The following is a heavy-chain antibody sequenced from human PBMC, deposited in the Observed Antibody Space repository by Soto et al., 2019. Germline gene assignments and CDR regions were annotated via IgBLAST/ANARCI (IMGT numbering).Heavy chain of an antibody. J-gene: IGHJ4*02. D-gene: IGHD5-18*01. CDR2: IIPIFGTA. CDR3: ARGSDVDTAMVKSFDY. CDR1: GGTFSSYA. V-gene: IGHV1-69*13. Sequence: ASVKVSCKASGGTFSSYAISWVRQAPGQGLEWMGGIIPIFGTANYAQKFQGRVTITADESTSTAYMELSSLRSEDTAVYYCARGSDVDTAMVKSFDYWGQGTLVTVSS.